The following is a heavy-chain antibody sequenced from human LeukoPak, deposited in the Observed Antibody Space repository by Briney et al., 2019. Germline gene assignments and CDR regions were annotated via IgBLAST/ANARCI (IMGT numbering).Heavy chain of an antibody. CDR1: GFTFSSYS. V-gene: IGHV3-48*04. CDR3: ARDHREYCSGGSCTYFDY. D-gene: IGHD2-15*01. Sequence: GGSLRLSCAASGFTFSSYSMNWVRQAPGKGLEWVSYISSSSSTIYYTDSVKGRFTISRDNAKNSLYLQMNSLRAEDTAVYYCARDHREYCSGGSCTYFDYWGQGTLVTVSS. CDR2: ISSSSSTI. J-gene: IGHJ4*02.